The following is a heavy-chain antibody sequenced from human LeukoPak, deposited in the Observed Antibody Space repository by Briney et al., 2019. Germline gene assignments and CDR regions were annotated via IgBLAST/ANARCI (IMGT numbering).Heavy chain of an antibody. V-gene: IGHV1-8*03. D-gene: IGHD5-24*01. Sequence: ASVKVSCKAPGYTFTSYDINWVRQATGQGLEWMGWMNPNSGNTGYAQKLQGRVTITRNTSISTAYMELSSLRSEDTAVYYCARVVVRDANNYKDYWGQGTLVTVSS. CDR1: GYTFTSYD. J-gene: IGHJ4*02. CDR2: MNPNSGNT. CDR3: ARVVVRDANNYKDY.